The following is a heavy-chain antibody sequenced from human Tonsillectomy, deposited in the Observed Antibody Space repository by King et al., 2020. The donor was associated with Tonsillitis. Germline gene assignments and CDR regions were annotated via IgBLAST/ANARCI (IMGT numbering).Heavy chain of an antibody. Sequence: VQLVESGGGLVQPGGSLRLSCATSGFTFSSYAMTWVRQAPGEGLEWVSGITGSGGTTYYADSVKGRFTISRDNSKNTVYLEMNNLSAEDTAVYYCAKLLFEWLLPDDAFDIWGQGTLVTVSS. CDR1: GFTFSSYA. CDR3: AKLLFEWLLPDDAFDI. V-gene: IGHV3-23*04. D-gene: IGHD3-9*01. J-gene: IGHJ3*02. CDR2: ITGSGGTT.